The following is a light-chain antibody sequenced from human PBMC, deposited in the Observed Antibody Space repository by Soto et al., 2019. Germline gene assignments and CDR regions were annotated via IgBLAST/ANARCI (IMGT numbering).Light chain of an antibody. CDR2: QAS. CDR3: QEYSRDPRR. CDR1: QSISTW. V-gene: IGKV1-5*03. J-gene: IGKJ1*01. Sequence: DIQITQSPSTLSTSVGDRGTITCRASQSISTWLAWYQQKPGKAPKLLIYQASSLESGVPSRFSGSGSGTEFTLTISSLQADDFATYYCQEYSRDPRRFGQGTKVDIK.